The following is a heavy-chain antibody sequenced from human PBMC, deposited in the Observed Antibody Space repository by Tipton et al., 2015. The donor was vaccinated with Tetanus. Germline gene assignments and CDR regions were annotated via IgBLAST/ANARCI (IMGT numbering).Heavy chain of an antibody. CDR3: ARRSGVASLNY. V-gene: IGHV3-21*01. D-gene: IGHD7-27*01. CDR2: INSRSEYI. J-gene: IGHJ4*02. CDR1: GFTFISYT. Sequence: SLRLSCAASGFTFISYTMTWVRQAPGKGLEWVSAINSRSEYIYYADSVKGRFTISRDNAKNSLFLQMNSLRVEDTAVYHCARRSGVASLNYWGQGTLVTVSS.